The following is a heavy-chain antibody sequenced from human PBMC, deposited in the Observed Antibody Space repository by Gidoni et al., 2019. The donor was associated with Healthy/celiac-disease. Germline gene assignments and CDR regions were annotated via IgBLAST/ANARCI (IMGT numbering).Heavy chain of an antibody. CDR3: AMSKREYYDIFNWFDP. V-gene: IGHV2-26*01. Sequence: HVTLKESGPVLVKPTETLTLTCTVSVFSLSNARMGVSWIRQPPGKALEWLAHIFSNDEKSYSTSLKSRLTISKETSKSQVVLTMTNMDPVDTATYYCAMSKREYYDIFNWFDPWGQGTLVTVSS. D-gene: IGHD3-9*01. CDR1: VFSLSNARMG. CDR2: IFSNDEK. J-gene: IGHJ5*02.